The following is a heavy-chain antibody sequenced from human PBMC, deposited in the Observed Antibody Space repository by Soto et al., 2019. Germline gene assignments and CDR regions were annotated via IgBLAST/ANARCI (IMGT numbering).Heavy chain of an antibody. Sequence: GGSLRLSCAASGFTFSSYGMHWVRQAPGKGLEWVAVISYDGSNKYYADSVKGRFTISRDNSKNTLYLQMNSLRAEDTAVYYCAKGGGYCSSTSCYTRWLIDYWGQGTLVTVSS. D-gene: IGHD2-2*02. CDR1: GFTFSSYG. J-gene: IGHJ4*02. CDR3: AKGGGYCSSTSCYTRWLIDY. CDR2: ISYDGSNK. V-gene: IGHV3-30*18.